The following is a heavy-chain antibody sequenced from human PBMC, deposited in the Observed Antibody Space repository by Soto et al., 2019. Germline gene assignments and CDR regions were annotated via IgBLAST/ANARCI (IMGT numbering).Heavy chain of an antibody. D-gene: IGHD5-12*01. Sequence: QVQLVQSGAEVKMPGASVKISCEASGYKFISYYLHWVRQAPGQGLEWMAVIDPSYNATTCAPRFQDRVTLTRGSSTNTVYMELTSLKSDDTAVYYCTRAYGSGSDFDYWGKGSLVTVSS. CDR3: TRAYGSGSDFDY. CDR1: GYKFISYY. CDR2: IDPSYNAT. J-gene: IGHJ4*02. V-gene: IGHV1-46*01.